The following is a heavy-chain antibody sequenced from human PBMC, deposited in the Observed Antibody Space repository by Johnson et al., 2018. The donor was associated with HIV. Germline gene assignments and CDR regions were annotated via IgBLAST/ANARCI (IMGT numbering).Heavy chain of an antibody. D-gene: IGHD6-13*01. CDR3: TRDGVYSSPHDAFDI. CDR1: GFTFSAYW. J-gene: IGHJ3*02. CDR2: IKEDGSED. V-gene: IGHV3-7*03. Sequence: VQLVESGGGSVQPGGSLRLSCAASGFTFSAYWMTWVRQAPGKGLEWVANIKEDGSEDYYVDSLKGRFTISRDNAQNSLYLQMDNLRAEDSAVYYCTRDGVYSSPHDAFDIWGQGTVVTVSS.